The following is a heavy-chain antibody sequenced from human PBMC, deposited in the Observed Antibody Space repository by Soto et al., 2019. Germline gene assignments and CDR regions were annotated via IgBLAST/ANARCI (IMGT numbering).Heavy chain of an antibody. CDR2: MNPNSGNT. CDR3: NLTFLTGYDAFDI. Sequence: ASVKVSCKASGYTFTSYDINWVRQATGQGLEWMGWMNPNSGNTGYAQKFQGRVTMTRNTSISTAYMELSSLRSDDTAVYYCNLTFLTGYDAFDIWGQGTMVTVSS. V-gene: IGHV1-8*01. CDR1: GYTFTSYD. J-gene: IGHJ3*02. D-gene: IGHD3-9*01.